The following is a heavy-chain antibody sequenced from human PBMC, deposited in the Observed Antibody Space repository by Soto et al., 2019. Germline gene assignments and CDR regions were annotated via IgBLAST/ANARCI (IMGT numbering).Heavy chain of an antibody. V-gene: IGHV1-69*13. CDR2: IIPIFGTT. CDR3: ARVVTVVKSFHYWYFDL. Sequence: ASVKVSCKASGGTFSSYAISWVRQAPGQGFEWMGGIIPIFGTTNYAQKFQGRVTITADESTSTAYMELSSLRSEDTAMYYCARVVTVVKSFHYWYFDLWGRGTLVTVSS. CDR1: GGTFSSYA. D-gene: IGHD2-15*01. J-gene: IGHJ2*01.